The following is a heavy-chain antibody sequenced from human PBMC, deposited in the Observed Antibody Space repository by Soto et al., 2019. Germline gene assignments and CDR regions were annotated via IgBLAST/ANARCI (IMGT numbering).Heavy chain of an antibody. V-gene: IGHV4-31*03. J-gene: IGHJ4*02. CDR2: IYYSGST. CDR1: GGSIRSGGYY. CDR3: ARAELRYPTFDY. Sequence: SETLSLTCTVSGGSIRSGGYYWSWIRQHPGKGLEWIGYIYYSGSTYYNPSLKSRVTISVDTSKNQFSLKLSSVTAADTAVYYCARAELRYPTFDYWGQGTLVTVSS. D-gene: IGHD3-9*01.